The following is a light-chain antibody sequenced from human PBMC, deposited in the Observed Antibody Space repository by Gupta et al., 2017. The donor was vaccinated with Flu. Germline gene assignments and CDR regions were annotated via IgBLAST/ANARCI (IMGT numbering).Light chain of an antibody. CDR2: GAS. CDR1: QSVSSN. J-gene: IGKJ4*01. Sequence: EIVMTQSPATLSVSPGERATLSCRASQSVSSNLAWYQQEPGRAPRFLIYGASTRATGIPARFSGSGSGTEFTLTISSLQSEDFAVYYCQQYNNWPRTFGGGTKVEIK. V-gene: IGKV3-15*01. CDR3: QQYNNWPRT.